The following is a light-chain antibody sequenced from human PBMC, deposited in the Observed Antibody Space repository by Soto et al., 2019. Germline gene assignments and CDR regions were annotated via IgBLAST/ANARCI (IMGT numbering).Light chain of an antibody. CDR2: DAS. V-gene: IGKV3-11*01. J-gene: IGKJ4*01. Sequence: TLSLSPGERATLSCRARQSINNYLGWYQQKAGQAPRLLIYDASKRATGIPARFSGSGSGTDFTLTISSLETEDFAVYYCQQRSNWPLTFGGGTKVDIK. CDR3: QQRSNWPLT. CDR1: QSINNY.